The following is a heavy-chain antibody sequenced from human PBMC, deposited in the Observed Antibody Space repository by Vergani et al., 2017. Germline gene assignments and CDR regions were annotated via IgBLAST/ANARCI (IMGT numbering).Heavy chain of an antibody. CDR1: GFTFSSYA. CDR3: GRGSDNYN. V-gene: IGHV3-23*01. D-gene: IGHD5-24*01. CDR2: IKNTGDST. J-gene: IGHJ4*02. Sequence: EVQLLESGGGLVQPGGSLRLSCAASGFTFSSYAMSWVRQAPGKGLEWVSSIKNTGDSTHYADSVKGRFTISRDNSKNTLYLQMNSLRVEDTAVYYCGRGSDNYNWCQGTLVTVSS.